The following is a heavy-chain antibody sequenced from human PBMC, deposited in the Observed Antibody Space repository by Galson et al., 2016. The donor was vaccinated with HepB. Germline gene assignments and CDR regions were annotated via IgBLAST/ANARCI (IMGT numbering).Heavy chain of an antibody. D-gene: IGHD4-17*01. J-gene: IGHJ4*02. CDR1: GFTFSTYV. Sequence: SLRLSCAASGFTFSTYVLHWVRQAPGKGLEWLAVISYDGNNKHYADSVKGRFTISRDNSKNTLYLQMNSLRAEDTAVYYCATSYGDNYYRYFDYWGQGTLVTVSS. CDR3: ATSYGDNYYRYFDY. CDR2: ISYDGNNK. V-gene: IGHV3-30-3*01.